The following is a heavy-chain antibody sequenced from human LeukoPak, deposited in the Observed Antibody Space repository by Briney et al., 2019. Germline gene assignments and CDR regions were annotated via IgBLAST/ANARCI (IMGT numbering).Heavy chain of an antibody. J-gene: IGHJ3*02. CDR3: ARSLITMVRGAINDAFDI. CDR2: INPNSGGT. CDR1: GYTFTGYY. D-gene: IGHD3-10*01. V-gene: IGHV1-2*02. Sequence: GASVKVSCKASGYTFTGYYMHWVRQAPGQGLEWMGWINPNSGGTNYAQKFQGRVTMTRDTSISTAYMELSRLRSDDTAVYYCARSLITMVRGAINDAFDIWGQGTMVTVSS.